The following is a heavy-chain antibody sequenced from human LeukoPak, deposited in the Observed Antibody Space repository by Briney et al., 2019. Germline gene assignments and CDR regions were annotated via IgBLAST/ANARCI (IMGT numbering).Heavy chain of an antibody. CDR2: INPSCGST. J-gene: IGHJ1*01. Sequence: GASVKVSCKDSGYTFTSYYMQWVRQAPGQGLEWMGLINPSCGSTSYAQNFQGRVTMTRDTSTSTVYMELSILRSEDTAVYYCARTLYSSSWYYYFQHWGQGTLVTVSS. V-gene: IGHV1-46*01. D-gene: IGHD6-13*01. CDR3: ARTLYSSSWYYYFQH. CDR1: GYTFTSYY.